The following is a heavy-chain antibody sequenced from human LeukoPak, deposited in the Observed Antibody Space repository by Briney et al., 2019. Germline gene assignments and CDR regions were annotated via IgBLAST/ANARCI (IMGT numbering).Heavy chain of an antibody. Sequence: GGSLRLSCAASGFTFSSYATSWVRQAPGKGLEWVSAISGSGGSTYYADSVKGRFTISRDNSKNTLYLQMNSLRAEDTAVYYCAKDPLLGIAEYWGQGTLVTVSS. CDR2: ISGSGGST. J-gene: IGHJ4*02. CDR3: AKDPLLGIAEY. CDR1: GFTFSSYA. V-gene: IGHV3-23*01. D-gene: IGHD6-13*01.